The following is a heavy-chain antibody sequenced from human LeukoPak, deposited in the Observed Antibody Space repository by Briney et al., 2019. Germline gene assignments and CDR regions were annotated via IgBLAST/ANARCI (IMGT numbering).Heavy chain of an antibody. CDR1: GGSISSSSYY. CDR2: IYYSGST. D-gene: IGHD2-15*01. J-gene: IGHJ5*02. Sequence: SETLSLTCTVSGGSISSSSYYWGWIRQPPGKGLGWIGSIYYSGSTYYNPSLKSRVTISVDTSKNQFSLKLSSVTAAGTAVNYCARRYCSGGSCYSDNWFDPWGQGTLVTVSS. CDR3: ARRYCSGGSCYSDNWFDP. V-gene: IGHV4-39*01.